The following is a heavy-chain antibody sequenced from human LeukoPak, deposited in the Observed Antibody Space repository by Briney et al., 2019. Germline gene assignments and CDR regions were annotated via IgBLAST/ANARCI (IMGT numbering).Heavy chain of an antibody. D-gene: IGHD5-24*01. V-gene: IGHV1-2*02. CDR1: GYTFTGYY. CDR3: ARASREGYQGWVY. J-gene: IGHJ4*02. CDR2: INPNSGGT. Sequence: ASVKVSCKASGYTFTGYYMHWLRQAPEQGLEWMGWINPNSGGTNYAQKLQGRVTMTRDTSISTAYMELSRLRSDDTAVYYCARASREGYQGWVYWGQGTLVTVSS.